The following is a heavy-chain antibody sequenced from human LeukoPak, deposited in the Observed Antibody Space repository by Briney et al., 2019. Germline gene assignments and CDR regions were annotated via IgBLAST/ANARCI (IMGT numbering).Heavy chain of an antibody. Sequence: GASVKVSCKSSGYTFTSYPIIWVRQAPGQGLEWVGWIATYNGNTNYAQKLQGRVTMITDTSTSTAYMDLRGLRSDDTAVYYCARGYDYGDYVGDFDYWGQGTLVTVSS. CDR1: GYTFTSYP. J-gene: IGHJ4*02. D-gene: IGHD4-17*01. V-gene: IGHV1-18*01. CDR3: ARGYDYGDYVGDFDY. CDR2: IATYNGNT.